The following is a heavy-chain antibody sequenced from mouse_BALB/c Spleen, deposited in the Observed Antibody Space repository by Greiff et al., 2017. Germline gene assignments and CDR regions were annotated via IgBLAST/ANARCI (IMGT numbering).Heavy chain of an antibody. Sequence: EVQRVESGGGLVKPGGSLKLSCAASGFTFSSYAMSWVRQTPEKRLEWVASISSGGSTYYPDSVKGRFTISRDNARNILYLQMSSLRSEDTAMYYCARRVSDGAMDYWGQGTSVTVSS. J-gene: IGHJ4*01. CDR2: ISSGGST. V-gene: IGHV5-6-5*01. CDR3: ARRVSDGAMDY. CDR1: GFTFSSYA.